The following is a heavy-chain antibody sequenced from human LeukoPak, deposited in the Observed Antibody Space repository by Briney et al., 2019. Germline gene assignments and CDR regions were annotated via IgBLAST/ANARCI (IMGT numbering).Heavy chain of an antibody. CDR1: GFTFSSYW. CDR3: ARASGYSYGEYFDY. J-gene: IGHJ4*02. Sequence: GGSLRLSCAASGFTFSSYWMSWVRQAPGKGLEWVANIKQDGSEKYYVDSVKGRFTIPRDNAKNSLYLQMNSLRAEDTAVYYCARASGYSYGEYFDYWGQGTLVTVSS. CDR2: IKQDGSEK. D-gene: IGHD5-18*01. V-gene: IGHV3-7*04.